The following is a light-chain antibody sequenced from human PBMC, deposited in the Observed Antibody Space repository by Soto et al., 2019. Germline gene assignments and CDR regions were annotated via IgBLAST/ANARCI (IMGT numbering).Light chain of an antibody. CDR2: DAS. Sequence: DIQMTQSPSTLSASVGDRVTITCRASQSIGSWLAWYQQKPGKAPKLLIYDASTLESGVPSRFSGSGSGTEFSLTIGSLQPDDFAAYYCQQYNSYSYTFGQGTKLEIK. CDR3: QQYNSYSYT. V-gene: IGKV1-5*01. J-gene: IGKJ2*01. CDR1: QSIGSW.